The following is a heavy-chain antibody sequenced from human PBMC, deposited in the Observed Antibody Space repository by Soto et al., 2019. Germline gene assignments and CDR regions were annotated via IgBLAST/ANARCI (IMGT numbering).Heavy chain of an antibody. Sequence: GGSLRLSCAASGFTFSDYYMSWIRQAPGKGLEWVSYISSSGSTIYYADSVKGRFTISRDSAKNSLYLQMNSLRAEDTAVYYCARVLYYHYNHYHYLMDFCGIGTTVTVSS. CDR1: GFTFSDYY. CDR2: ISSSGSTI. CDR3: ARVLYYHYNHYHYLMDF. V-gene: IGHV3-11*01. D-gene: IGHD3-16*01. J-gene: IGHJ6*03.